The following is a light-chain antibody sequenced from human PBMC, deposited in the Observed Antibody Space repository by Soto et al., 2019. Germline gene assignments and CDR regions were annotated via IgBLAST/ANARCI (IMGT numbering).Light chain of an antibody. Sequence: EFVLTQSPGTLSLSPGERATLSCRASQTVRNNYLAWYQQKPGQAPRLLIYDASSRATGIPDRFSGGGSGTDLTLTIRILEPEDFAVYYCQQFSSYPLTFGGGTKVEIK. CDR2: DAS. J-gene: IGKJ4*01. CDR3: QQFSSYPLT. V-gene: IGKV3-20*01. CDR1: QTVRNNY.